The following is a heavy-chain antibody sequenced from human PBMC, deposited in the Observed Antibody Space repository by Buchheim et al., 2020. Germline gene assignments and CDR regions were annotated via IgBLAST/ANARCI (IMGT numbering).Heavy chain of an antibody. D-gene: IGHD3-10*01. V-gene: IGHV1-2*04. J-gene: IGHJ4*02. CDR3: ARDLGLLWFGELLYYFDY. Sequence: QVQLVQSGAEVKKPGSSVKVSCKASGGTFSSYTISWVRQAPGQGLEWMGWINPNSGGTNYAQKFQGWVTMTRDTSISTAYMELSRLRSDDTAVYYCARDLGLLWFGELLYYFDYWGQGTL. CDR1: GGTFSSYT. CDR2: INPNSGGT.